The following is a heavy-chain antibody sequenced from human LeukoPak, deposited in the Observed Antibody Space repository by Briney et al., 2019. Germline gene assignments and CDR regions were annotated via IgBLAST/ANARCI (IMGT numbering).Heavy chain of an antibody. CDR2: INHSGST. Sequence: SETLSLTCTVSGGSISSSSYYWGWIRQPPGKGLEWIGEINHSGSTNYNPSLKSRVAISVDTSKNQFSLKLSSVTAADTAVYYCARDSWNGRSDAFDIWDQGTMVTVSS. CDR1: GGSISSSSYY. CDR3: ARDSWNGRSDAFDI. D-gene: IGHD1-1*01. J-gene: IGHJ3*02. V-gene: IGHV4-39*07.